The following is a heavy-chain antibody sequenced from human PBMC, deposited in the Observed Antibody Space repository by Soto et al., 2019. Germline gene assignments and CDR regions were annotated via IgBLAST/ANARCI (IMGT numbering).Heavy chain of an antibody. J-gene: IGHJ4*02. CDR1: GFTFKSYW. Sequence: EVYLVESGGGLVQPGGSLRLSCAASGFTFKSYWMAWVRQSPGKGLEWVANMKEDGGEINYVESVRGRFTISRDNAENSLHLQMSSLRAEDMAVYHCVRDRGYSTYDNWGQGTLVTVSS. V-gene: IGHV3-7*01. D-gene: IGHD3-22*01. CDR3: VRDRGYSTYDN. CDR2: MKEDGGEI.